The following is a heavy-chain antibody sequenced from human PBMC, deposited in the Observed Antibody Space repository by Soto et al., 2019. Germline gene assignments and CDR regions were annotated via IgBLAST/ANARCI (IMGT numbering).Heavy chain of an antibody. D-gene: IGHD5-18*01. CDR1: GGSIGSYY. Sequence: SETLSLTCTVSGGSIGSYYWSWIRQPPGKGLEWIGYIYYSGSTNYNPSLKSRVTISVDTSKNQFSLKLSSVTAADTAVYYCARVRDLRGYSYGYWFDPWGQGTLVTVSS. V-gene: IGHV4-59*01. CDR3: ARVRDLRGYSYGYWFDP. CDR2: IYYSGST. J-gene: IGHJ5*02.